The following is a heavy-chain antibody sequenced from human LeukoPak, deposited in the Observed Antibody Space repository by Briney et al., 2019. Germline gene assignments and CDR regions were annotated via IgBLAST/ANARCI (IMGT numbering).Heavy chain of an antibody. Sequence: GGSLRLSCAASGFTFSSYAMHWVRQAPGKGLEWVAVISYDGSNKYYADSVKGRFTISRDNSKNTLYLQMNSLRAEDTAVYYCARGGDYGDYDRYFQHWGQGTLVTVSS. CDR3: ARGGDYGDYDRYFQH. V-gene: IGHV3-30-3*01. CDR2: ISYDGSNK. D-gene: IGHD4-17*01. J-gene: IGHJ1*01. CDR1: GFTFSSYA.